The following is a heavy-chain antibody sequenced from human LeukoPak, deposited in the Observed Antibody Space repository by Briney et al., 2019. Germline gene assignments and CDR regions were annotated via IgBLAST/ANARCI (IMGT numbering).Heavy chain of an antibody. CDR1: GFTFSSYW. CDR3: ARESYWGYYDSSGGAFDI. Sequence: GGSLRLSCAASGFTFSSYWMHWVRQAPGKGLVWVSRINSDGSSTSYADSVKGRFTISRDNAKNTLYLQMNSLRAEDTAVYYCARESYWGYYDSSGGAFDIWGQGTMVTVSS. CDR2: INSDGSST. J-gene: IGHJ3*02. D-gene: IGHD3-22*01. V-gene: IGHV3-74*01.